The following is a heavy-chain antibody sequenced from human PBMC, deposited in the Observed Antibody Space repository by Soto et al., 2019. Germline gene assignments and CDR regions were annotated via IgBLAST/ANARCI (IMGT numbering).Heavy chain of an antibody. CDR2: MSDDGSRK. CDR1: EFTCSTYD. J-gene: IGHJ3*02. Sequence: QVQLVESGGGVVQPGRSLRLSCAASEFTCSTYDIHWVRQAPGKGLEWVAVMSDDGSRKYYADSVKGRFTISRDNSKNTMYLQLNSLRPEDTAVYYCARRLDVVNDNAFDIWGQGTMVIVYS. CDR3: ARRLDVVNDNAFDI. V-gene: IGHV3-30-3*01. D-gene: IGHD3-22*01.